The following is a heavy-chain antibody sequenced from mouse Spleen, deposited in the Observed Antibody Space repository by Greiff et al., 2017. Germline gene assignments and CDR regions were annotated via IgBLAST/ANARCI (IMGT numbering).Heavy chain of an antibody. D-gene: IGHD1-2*01. Sequence: EVHLVESGGDLVKPGGSLKLSCAASGFTFSSYGMSWVRQTPDKRLEWVATISSGGSYTYYPDSVKGRFTISRDNAKNTLYLQMSSLKSEDTAMYYCARVTTANYYFDYWGQGTTLTVSS. CDR3: ARVTTANYYFDY. CDR1: GFTFSSYG. V-gene: IGHV5-6*01. J-gene: IGHJ2*01. CDR2: ISSGGSYT.